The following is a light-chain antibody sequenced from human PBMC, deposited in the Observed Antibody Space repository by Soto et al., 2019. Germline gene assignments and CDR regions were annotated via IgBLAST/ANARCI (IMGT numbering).Light chain of an antibody. CDR1: QSVSASY. Sequence: EIVLTQSPGTLSLSPGERATLSCRASQSVSASYLAWYQQKPGQAPRLLIYDSSSGATGFTDRVSGSGSETDFTLTISRLEPEDSALYYCQQYHTSATFGQGTKLEI. CDR2: DSS. CDR3: QQYHTSAT. V-gene: IGKV3-20*01. J-gene: IGKJ2*01.